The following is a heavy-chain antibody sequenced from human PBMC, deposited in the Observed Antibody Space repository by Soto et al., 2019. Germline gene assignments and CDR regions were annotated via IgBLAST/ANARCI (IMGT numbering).Heavy chain of an antibody. CDR2: INHSGST. J-gene: IGHJ6*02. Sequence: SETLSLTCAVYGGSFSGYYWSWIRQPPGKGLEWIGEINHSGSTNYNPSLKSRFTISVDTSKNQFSLKLSSVTAADTAVYYCARGAGYSYGYYYGMDVWGQGTTVT. CDR1: GGSFSGYY. CDR3: ARGAGYSYGYYYGMDV. D-gene: IGHD5-18*01. V-gene: IGHV4-34*01.